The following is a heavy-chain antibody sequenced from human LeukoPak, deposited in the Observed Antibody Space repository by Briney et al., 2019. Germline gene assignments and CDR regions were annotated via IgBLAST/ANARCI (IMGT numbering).Heavy chain of an antibody. J-gene: IGHJ4*02. CDR3: ARARYDSSGYYPILDY. V-gene: IGHV3-30*02. CDR2: IRYDGSNK. D-gene: IGHD3-22*01. Sequence: GGSLRLSCAASGFTFSSYGMHWVRQAPGKGLEWVAFIRYDGSNKYYADSVKGRFTISRDNSKNTLYLQMNSLRAEDTAVYYCARARYDSSGYYPILDYWGQGTLVTVSS. CDR1: GFTFSSYG.